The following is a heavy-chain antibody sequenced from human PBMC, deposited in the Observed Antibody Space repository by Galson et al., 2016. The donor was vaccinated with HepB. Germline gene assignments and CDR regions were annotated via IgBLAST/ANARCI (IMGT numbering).Heavy chain of an antibody. D-gene: IGHD6-13*01. CDR2: TSWNSGSI. J-gene: IGHJ3*02. CDR1: GFTFDDYA. CDR3: ARGRGSNWRDAFDI. V-gene: IGHV3-9*01. Sequence: SLRLSCAASGFTFDDYAMHWVRPAPGKGLEWVSGTSWNSGSIGYADSVKGRFTISRDNDKNSLHLQMNILRAEDTALYYCARGRGSNWRDAFDIWGQGSMVTVSS.